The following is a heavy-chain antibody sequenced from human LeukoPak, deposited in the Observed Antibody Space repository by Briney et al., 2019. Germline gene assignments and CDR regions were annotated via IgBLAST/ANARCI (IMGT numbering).Heavy chain of an antibody. CDR3: ARADLVAPLDY. CDR1: GYTFTSYY. J-gene: IGHJ4*02. Sequence: GASVKVSCKASGYTFTSYYMHWVRQAPGQGLEWMGIINPSGGSTSYAQKFQGRVTMTRDMSTSTVYMELSSLRSEDTAVYYCARADLVAPLDYWGQGTLVTVSS. CDR2: INPSGGST. D-gene: IGHD2-8*02. V-gene: IGHV1-46*01.